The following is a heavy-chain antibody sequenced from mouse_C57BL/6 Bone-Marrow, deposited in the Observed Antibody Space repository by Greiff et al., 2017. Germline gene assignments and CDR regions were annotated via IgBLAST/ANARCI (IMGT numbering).Heavy chain of an antibody. J-gene: IGHJ3*01. V-gene: IGHV5-4*01. CDR1: GFTFSSYA. CDR2: ISDGGSYT. CDR3: ARDRDTRFAY. Sequence: EVKVVESGGGLVKPGGSLKLSCAASGFTFSSYAMSWVRQTPEKRLEWVATISDGGSYTYSPDNVKGRFTISRDNAKNNLYLQMSHLKSEDTAMYYCARDRDTRFAYWGQGTLVTVSA. D-gene: IGHD3-3*01.